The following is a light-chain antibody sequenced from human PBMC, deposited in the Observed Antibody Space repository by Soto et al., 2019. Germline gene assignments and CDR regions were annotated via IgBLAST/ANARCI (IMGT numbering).Light chain of an antibody. CDR3: QQYGSSQYT. CDR2: GGS. V-gene: IGKV3-20*01. Sequence: IVLTQSPVTLSLSPWERATLSCRSSQSVSSSYLAWYQQKPGQSPRLVIYGGSTRAIGIPARFSGSGSGTDFTLTISRLEPEDFAIYYCQQYGSSQYTFGQGTKV. J-gene: IGKJ2*01. CDR1: QSVSSSY.